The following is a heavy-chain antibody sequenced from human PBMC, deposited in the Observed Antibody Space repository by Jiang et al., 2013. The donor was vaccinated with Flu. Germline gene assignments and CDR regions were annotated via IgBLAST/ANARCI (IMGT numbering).Heavy chain of an antibody. CDR1: GGSISSGGYY. CDR3: ARVLWGAVAGLFDP. J-gene: IGHJ5*02. D-gene: IGHD6-19*01. CDR2: IYYSGST. V-gene: IGHV4-31*01. Sequence: GSGLVKPSQTLSLTCTVSGGSISSGGYYWSWIRQHPGKGLEWIGYIYYSGSTYYNPSLKSLVTISVDTSKNQFSLKLSSVTAADTAVYYCARVLWGAVAGLFDPWGQGTLVTVSS.